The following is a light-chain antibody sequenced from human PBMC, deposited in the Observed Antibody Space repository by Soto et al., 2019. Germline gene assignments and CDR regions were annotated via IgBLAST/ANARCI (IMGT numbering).Light chain of an antibody. CDR3: QQYGSSLT. J-gene: IGKJ4*01. V-gene: IGKV1-33*01. CDR1: QDIADF. Sequence: DIQMTQSPSSLSASIGDRVTITCRASQDIADFLNWYQQKPGKATKLLICDASNLEIGVPSRFSGSGSETDFTFTISSLQPEDAATYYCQQYGSSLTFGGGTKVDIK. CDR2: DAS.